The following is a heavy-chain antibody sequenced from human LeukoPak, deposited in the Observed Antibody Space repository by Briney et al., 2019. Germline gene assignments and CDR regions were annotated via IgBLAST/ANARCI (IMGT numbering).Heavy chain of an antibody. CDR2: IKQDGSEK. J-gene: IGHJ4*02. D-gene: IGHD5-18*01. CDR3: ARDRGKQLWLRAYFDY. Sequence: GGSLRLSCAASGFTFSSYWMSWVRQAPGKGLEWVANIKQDGSEKYYVDSVKGRFTISRDNAKNSLYLQMNNLRAEDTAVYYCARDRGKQLWLRAYFDYWGQGTLVTVSS. V-gene: IGHV3-7*01. CDR1: GFTFSSYW.